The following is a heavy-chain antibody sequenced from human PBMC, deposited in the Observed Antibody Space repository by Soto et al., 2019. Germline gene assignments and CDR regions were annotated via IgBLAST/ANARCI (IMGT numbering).Heavy chain of an antibody. CDR3: ARPKDYDDCLDL. CDR2: ISAGNGNT. V-gene: IGHV1-3*01. J-gene: IGHJ4*02. CDR1: GYAFTLFN. Sequence: ASVKVSCTASGYAFTLFNIHWVRQAPGQRLEWMGWISAGNGNTKYSQKFQGRVTFTRDTSANTAYMELSSLISEDTAVYYCARPKDYDDCLDLWGQGTLVTVSS. D-gene: IGHD3-22*01.